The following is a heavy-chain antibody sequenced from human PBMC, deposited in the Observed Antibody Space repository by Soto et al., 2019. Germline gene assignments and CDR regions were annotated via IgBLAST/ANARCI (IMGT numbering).Heavy chain of an antibody. D-gene: IGHD6-19*01. CDR2: ISSSGSTI. Sequence: XESLRLSCAASGFTFSDYYMSWIRQAPGKGLEWVSYISSSGSTIYYADSVKGRFTISRDNAKNSLYLQMNSLRAEDTAVYYCARDHRYSSGWPPIDYWGQGTLVTV. J-gene: IGHJ4*02. V-gene: IGHV3-11*01. CDR1: GFTFSDYY. CDR3: ARDHRYSSGWPPIDY.